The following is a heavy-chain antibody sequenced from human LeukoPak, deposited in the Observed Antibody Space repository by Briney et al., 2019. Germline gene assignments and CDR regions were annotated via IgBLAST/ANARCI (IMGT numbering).Heavy chain of an antibody. J-gene: IGHJ3*02. CDR1: GFTFSSYG. D-gene: IGHD1-26*01. Sequence: PGGSLRLSCAASGFTFSSYGMHWVRQAPGKGLEWVAVIWYDGSNGYYADSVKGRFTISRDNSKNTLYLQMNSLRAEDTAVYYCAGPLSIVGATIGAFDIWGQGTMVTVSS. CDR3: AGPLSIVGATIGAFDI. CDR2: IWYDGSNG. V-gene: IGHV3-33*08.